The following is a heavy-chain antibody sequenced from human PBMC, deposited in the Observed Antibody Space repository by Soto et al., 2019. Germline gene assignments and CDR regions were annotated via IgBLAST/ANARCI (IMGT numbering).Heavy chain of an antibody. CDR3: ARESTEGGLDP. J-gene: IGHJ5*02. V-gene: IGHV3-30-3*01. CDR1: GFTFSGYV. Sequence: GGSLRLSCAASGFTFSGYVMHWVRQAPGKGLEWVAVISYDGSNVYYADSVKGRFTISRDNSKNTLYLQMNSLRAEDTAVYYCARESTEGGLDPWGQGTLVTVSS. CDR2: ISYDGSNV.